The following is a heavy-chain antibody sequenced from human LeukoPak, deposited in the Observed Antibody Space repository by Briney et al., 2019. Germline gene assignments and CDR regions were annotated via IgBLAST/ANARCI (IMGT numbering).Heavy chain of an antibody. D-gene: IGHD1-14*01. V-gene: IGHV4-34*01. J-gene: IGHJ6*02. CDR1: GGSFSGYY. CDR2: INHSGST. Sequence: SETLSLTCAVYGGSFSGYYWSWIRQPPGNGLEWIGEINHSGSTNYNPSLKGRVTISVDTSKNQFSLKLSSVTAADTAVYYCARGEESPEGSSDVWGQGTTVTVSS. CDR3: ARGEESPEGSSDV.